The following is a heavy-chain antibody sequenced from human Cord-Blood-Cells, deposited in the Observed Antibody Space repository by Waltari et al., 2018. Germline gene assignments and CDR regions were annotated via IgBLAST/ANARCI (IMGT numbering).Heavy chain of an antibody. CDR2: FANEDVET. V-gene: IGHV1-24*01. Sequence: QVQLVQSGAEVKKPGASVKVSCTVSGYTLTELSMHWVRQAPGKGLEWMGGFANEDVETIYAQKSQGRVTMTEDTSTDTAYMERSSLRSEDTAVYYCATEGYSSGWYDYWGQGTLVSVSS. J-gene: IGHJ4*02. CDR3: ATEGYSSGWYDY. CDR1: GYTLTELS. D-gene: IGHD6-19*01.